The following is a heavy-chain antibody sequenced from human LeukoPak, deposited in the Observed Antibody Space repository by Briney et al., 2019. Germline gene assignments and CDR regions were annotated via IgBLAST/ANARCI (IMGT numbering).Heavy chain of an antibody. D-gene: IGHD3-22*01. CDR2: IYPGYSDT. CDR1: GSTFTSYW. CDR3: ARHYYDSSGFAHDAFDI. J-gene: IGHJ3*02. Sequence: GESLKISCQGPGSTFTSYWSGWVRQLPGKGLEWMGIIYPGYSDTRYSPSFQGQVTISADKSISTAYLQWSSLKASDTAMYYCARHYYDSSGFAHDAFDIWGQGTMVTVSS. V-gene: IGHV5-51*01.